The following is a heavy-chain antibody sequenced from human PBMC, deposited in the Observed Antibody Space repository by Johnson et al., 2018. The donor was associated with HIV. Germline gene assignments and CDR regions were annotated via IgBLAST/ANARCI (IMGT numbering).Heavy chain of an antibody. V-gene: IGHV3-13*01. D-gene: IGHD3-22*01. J-gene: IGHJ3*01. CDR2: IGTAGDT. Sequence: VQLVESGGGLVQPGGSLRLSCAASRFTFSSYDLHWVRQATGKGLEWVSGIGTAGDTYYPDPVKGRFTVSRENAKNSLYRQMHSLRAGDTAAYYCARFDGFITTLRVIGDAFDVWGQGTMVTVSS. CDR1: RFTFSSYD. CDR3: ARFDGFITTLRVIGDAFDV.